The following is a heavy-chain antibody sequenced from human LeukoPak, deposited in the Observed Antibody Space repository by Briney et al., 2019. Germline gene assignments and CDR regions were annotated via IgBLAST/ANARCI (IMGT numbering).Heavy chain of an antibody. CDR1: GFPFSAYA. CDR3: ARDPNGDYIGAFDM. V-gene: IGHV3-23*01. D-gene: IGHD4-17*01. J-gene: IGHJ3*02. CDR2: IRGGGGSA. Sequence: GSLRLSCTASGFPFSAYAMMWVRQAPGKGPEWVSAIRGGGGSAFYADSVKGRFTISRDNSKYTLFLQMNSLRAEDTAVYYCARDPNGDYIGAFDMWGPGTMVTVSS.